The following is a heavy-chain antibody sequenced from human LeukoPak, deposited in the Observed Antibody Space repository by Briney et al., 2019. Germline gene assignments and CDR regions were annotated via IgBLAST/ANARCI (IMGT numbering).Heavy chain of an antibody. V-gene: IGHV3-21*05. CDR2: ISSSSSYI. CDR3: ARDPWDY. J-gene: IGHJ4*02. CDR1: GFTFSSYE. Sequence: PGGSLGLSCAASGFTFSSYEMNWVRQAPGKGLEWVSYISSSSSYIYYADSVKGRFTISRDNAKNSLYLQMSSLRAEDTAVYYCARDPWDYWGQGTLVTVSS.